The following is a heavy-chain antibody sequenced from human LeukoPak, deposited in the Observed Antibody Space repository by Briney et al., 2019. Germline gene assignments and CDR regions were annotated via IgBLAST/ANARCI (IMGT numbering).Heavy chain of an antibody. CDR3: AKALYSNLTKDPFDI. V-gene: IGHV3-30*02. D-gene: IGHD6-13*01. J-gene: IGHJ3*02. CDR1: GFTFSSYG. Sequence: PGGSLRLSCAASGFTFSSYGMHWVRQAPGKGLEWVAVIWYDGSNKYYADSVKGRFTISRDNSKSTVYLQMNSLRPEDTAVYYCAKALYSNLTKDPFDIWGQGTMVTVSS. CDR2: IWYDGSNK.